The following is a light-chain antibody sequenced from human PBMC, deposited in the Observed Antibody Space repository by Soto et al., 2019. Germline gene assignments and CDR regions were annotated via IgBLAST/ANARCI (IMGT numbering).Light chain of an antibody. V-gene: IGKV1-39*01. CDR2: GAS. CDR1: QSISNY. Sequence: DIQMTQSPSSLSASVGDRVIITCRASQSISNYLNWFQQKPGKAPKLLIFGASRLRSGVPSRFSGSVSGTAFTLTITSLQPEDFATYSCQQSYSTPYTFGQGTTVEI. CDR3: QQSYSTPYT. J-gene: IGKJ2*01.